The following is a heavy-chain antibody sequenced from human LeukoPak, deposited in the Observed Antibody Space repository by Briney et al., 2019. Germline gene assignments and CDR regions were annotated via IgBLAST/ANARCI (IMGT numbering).Heavy chain of an antibody. CDR3: AIHGYSSSSNAFDI. Sequence: SETLSLTCTVSGGSISSYYWSWIRQPPGKGLEWVGYIYYSGSTNYNPSLKSRVTISVDTSKNQFSLKLSSVTAADTAVYYCAIHGYSSSSNAFDIWGQGTMVTVSS. CDR1: GGSISSYY. D-gene: IGHD6-6*01. J-gene: IGHJ3*02. V-gene: IGHV4-59*08. CDR2: IYYSGST.